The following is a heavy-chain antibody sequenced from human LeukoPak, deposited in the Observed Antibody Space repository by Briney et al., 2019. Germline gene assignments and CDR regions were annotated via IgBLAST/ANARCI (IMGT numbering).Heavy chain of an antibody. J-gene: IGHJ4*02. Sequence: QPGGSLRLSCAASGFTFGSYAMSWVRQVPGKGLEWVSGISGSGGNTHSADSVKGRFTISRDNSKNTLYLQMNSLRAEDTAVYYCAKATVTTFADYFDYWGQGTLVTVSS. CDR3: AKATVTTFADYFDY. CDR1: GFTFGSYA. D-gene: IGHD4-11*01. CDR2: ISGSGGNT. V-gene: IGHV3-23*01.